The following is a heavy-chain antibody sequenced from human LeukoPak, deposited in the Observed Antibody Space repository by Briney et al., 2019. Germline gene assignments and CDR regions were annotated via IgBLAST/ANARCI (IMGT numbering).Heavy chain of an antibody. J-gene: IGHJ4*02. V-gene: IGHV3-20*04. CDR1: GYSFKDYG. CDR3: ARLARTDYDILTGYPDY. D-gene: IGHD3-9*01. CDR2: INWNGGGT. Sequence: GGSLRLSCAATGYSFKDYGMHWVRQPPGKGLEWVSAINWNGGGTDYADSVKGRFTIFRDNAKNSLYLQLSSLRAEDTAVYYCARLARTDYDILTGYPDYWGQGTLVTVSS.